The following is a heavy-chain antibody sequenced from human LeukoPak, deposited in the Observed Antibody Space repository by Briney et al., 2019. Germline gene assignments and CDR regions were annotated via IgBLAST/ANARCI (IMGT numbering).Heavy chain of an antibody. CDR2: IYYTGTT. J-gene: IGHJ3*01. D-gene: IGHD3-16*01. CDR1: GGSISSSSYS. V-gene: IGHV4-61*05. Sequence: SETLSLTCTVSGGSISSSSYSWSWLRQPPGKGLEWIGYIYYTGTTDSNPSLKSRVTISLDTSKNQFSLNLSSVTAADTAVYYCARRWVYDKRAFDAWGQGTMVTVSS. CDR3: ARRWVYDKRAFDA.